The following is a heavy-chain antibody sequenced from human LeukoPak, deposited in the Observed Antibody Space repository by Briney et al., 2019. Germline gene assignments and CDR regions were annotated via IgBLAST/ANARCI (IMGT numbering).Heavy chain of an antibody. CDR2: IYYSGST. CDR1: GGSISSYY. V-gene: IGHV4-59*12. D-gene: IGHD3-9*01. J-gene: IGHJ5*02. CDR3: ARESNNYNVHFESWFDP. Sequence: PSETLSLTCTVSGGSISSYYWSWIRQPPGKGLEWIGYIYYSGSTNYNPSLKSRVTISVDTSKNQFSLKLSSVTAADTAVYYCARESNNYNVHFESWFDPWGQGTLVTVSS.